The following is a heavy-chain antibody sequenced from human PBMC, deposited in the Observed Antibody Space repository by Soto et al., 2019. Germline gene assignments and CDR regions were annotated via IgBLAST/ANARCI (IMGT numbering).Heavy chain of an antibody. CDR2: IMPVFRTP. Sequence: QVQLEQSGAEVKKPGSSVKVSCKASGGTFRTAAISWVRQAPGQGLEWMGGIMPVFRTPDYAQKFQGRVTITADESTNTAYMELSGQRSDDTAVYYCARDNDRPQLGGNYYYILDVWGQGTTITVSS. V-gene: IGHV1-69*12. CDR3: ARDNDRPQLGGNYYYILDV. CDR1: GGTFRTAA. D-gene: IGHD2-8*01. J-gene: IGHJ6*02.